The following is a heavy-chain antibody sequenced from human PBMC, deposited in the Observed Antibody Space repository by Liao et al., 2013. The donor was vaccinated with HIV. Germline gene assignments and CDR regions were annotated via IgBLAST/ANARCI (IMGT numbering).Heavy chain of an antibody. CDR2: ILNNGRT. CDR3: VHSRAYCINGVCLYYYYYMDV. D-gene: IGHD2-8*01. CDR1: GDSISGNY. V-gene: IGHV4-4*07. J-gene: IGHJ6*03. Sequence: QVQLQESGPGLVKPSETLSLTCTVSGDSISGNYWSWIRQTPGKGLEWIGHILNNGRTDFNPSLESRVTMSVHSAKNQFSLDLASVTAADTAVYYCVHSRAYCINGVCLYYYYYMDVWGKGTTVTVSS.